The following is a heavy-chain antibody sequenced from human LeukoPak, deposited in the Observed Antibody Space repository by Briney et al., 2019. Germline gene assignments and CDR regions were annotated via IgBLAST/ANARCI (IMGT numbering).Heavy chain of an antibody. CDR2: ISAYNGNT. J-gene: IGHJ4*02. Sequence: ASVKVSRKASGYTFTSYGISWVRQAPGQGLEWVGWISAYNGNTNYAQKLQGRVTMTTDTSTSTAYMELRSLRSDDTAVYYCARVVIPYSGSYVDYWGQGTLVTVSS. V-gene: IGHV1-18*01. CDR1: GYTFTSYG. CDR3: ARVVIPYSGSYVDY. D-gene: IGHD1-26*01.